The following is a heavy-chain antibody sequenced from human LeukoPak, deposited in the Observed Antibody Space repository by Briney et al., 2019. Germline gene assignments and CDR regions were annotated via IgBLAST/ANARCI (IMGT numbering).Heavy chain of an antibody. Sequence: PGGSLRLSCAASGFTFSSYGMSWIRQAPGKGLEWVSYISSSGSTIYYADSVKGRFTISRDNAKNSLYLQMNSLRAEDTAVYYCARVGYGDYVVFDNWGQGTLVTVSS. CDR1: GFTFSSYG. CDR3: ARVGYGDYVVFDN. V-gene: IGHV3-48*04. D-gene: IGHD4-17*01. CDR2: ISSSGSTI. J-gene: IGHJ4*02.